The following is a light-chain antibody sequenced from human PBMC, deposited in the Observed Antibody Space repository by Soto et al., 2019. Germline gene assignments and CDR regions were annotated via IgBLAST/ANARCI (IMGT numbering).Light chain of an antibody. Sequence: QSALTQPRSVSGSPGQSVTISCTGTSSDVGTYNYVSWYQQHPGKAPKLLIYDVSQRPSGVPDRFSGSKSGNTASLTISGLQAEDDSDYYCCSYAGSYPPVFGGGTKLTAL. CDR3: CSYAGSYPPV. CDR1: SSDVGTYNY. V-gene: IGLV2-11*01. J-gene: IGLJ2*01. CDR2: DVS.